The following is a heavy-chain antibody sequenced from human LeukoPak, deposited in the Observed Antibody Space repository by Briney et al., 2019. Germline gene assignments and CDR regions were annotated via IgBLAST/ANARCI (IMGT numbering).Heavy chain of an antibody. CDR2: ISASGGST. CDR3: ARLTGIAVAGNNWFDP. V-gene: IGHV3-23*01. Sequence: GGSLRLSCAASGFTFSSSAMSWVRQVPGKGLEWVSGISASGGSTSYADSVRGRFTISRDNSKNTLYLQMNSLRAEDTAVYYCARLTGIAVAGNNWFDPWGQGTLVTVSS. J-gene: IGHJ5*02. D-gene: IGHD6-19*01. CDR1: GFTFSSSA.